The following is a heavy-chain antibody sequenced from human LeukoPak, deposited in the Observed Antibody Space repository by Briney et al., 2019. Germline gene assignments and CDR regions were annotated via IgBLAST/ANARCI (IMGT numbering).Heavy chain of an antibody. CDR3: ARVGEKAATAPNGAYDGLDI. CDR2: IYSAGTT. Sequence: GGSLRLSCTASGFTVGSRFMSWVRQAPGKGLEWVSLIYSAGTTYYADSVKDRFTISRDNSKNTLYLQMNILRVEDTAVYYCARVGEKAATAPNGAYDGLDIWGQGTKVTVSS. D-gene: IGHD2-21*02. CDR1: GFTVGSRF. J-gene: IGHJ3*02. V-gene: IGHV3-66*01.